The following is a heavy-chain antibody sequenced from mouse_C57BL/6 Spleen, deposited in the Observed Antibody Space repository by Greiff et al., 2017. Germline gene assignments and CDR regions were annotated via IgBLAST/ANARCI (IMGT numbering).Heavy chain of an antibody. CDR3: AREGGTSFDY. J-gene: IGHJ2*01. CDR2: ISDGGSYT. CDR1: GFTFSSYA. V-gene: IGHV5-4*01. Sequence: EVKLVESGGGLVKPGGSLKLSCAASGFTFSSYAMSWVRQTPEKRLEWVATISDGGSYTYYPDNVKGRFTISRDNAKNNLYLQMSHLKSEDTAMYYCAREGGTSFDYWGQGTTLTVSS. D-gene: IGHD4-1*01.